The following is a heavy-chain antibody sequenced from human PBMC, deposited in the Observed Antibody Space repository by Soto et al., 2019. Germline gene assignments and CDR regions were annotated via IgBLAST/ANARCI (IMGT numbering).Heavy chain of an antibody. D-gene: IGHD3-16*01. CDR2: ISAYNGNT. V-gene: IGHV1-18*01. J-gene: IGHJ3*02. CDR1: CYTFTSYG. CDR3: ARVGDTVAFDI. Sequence: GASVKVSCKSSCYTFTSYGISLFREAPGQGLEWMGWISAYNGNTNYAQKLQGRVTMTTDTSTSTAYMELRSLRSDDTAVYYCARVGDTVAFDIWGQGTMVTVSS.